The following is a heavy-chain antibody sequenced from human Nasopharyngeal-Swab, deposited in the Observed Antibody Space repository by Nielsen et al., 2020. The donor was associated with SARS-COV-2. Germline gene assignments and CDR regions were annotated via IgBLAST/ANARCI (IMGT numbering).Heavy chain of an antibody. D-gene: IGHD6-13*01. V-gene: IGHV3-7*01. Sequence: GGSLRLSCAASGFTFSSYWMSWVRQAPGKGLEWVANIKQDGSEKYYVDSVKGRFTISRDNAKNSLYLQMNSLRTEDTAVYYCASLSSSSWFFDYWGQGTLVTVSS. CDR1: GFTFSSYW. J-gene: IGHJ4*02. CDR2: IKQDGSEK. CDR3: ASLSSSSWFFDY.